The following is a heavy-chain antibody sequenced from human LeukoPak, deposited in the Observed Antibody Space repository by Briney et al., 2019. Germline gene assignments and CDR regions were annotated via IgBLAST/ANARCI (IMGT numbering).Heavy chain of an antibody. CDR3: ATGRELGYMDV. D-gene: IGHD1-26*01. Sequence: ASVKVSCKASGYTFTSYAMHWVRQAPGQRLEWVGWINAGNGNTKYSQKFQGRVTMTEDTSTDTAYMELSSLRSEDTAVYYCATGRELGYMDVWGKGTTVTVSS. J-gene: IGHJ6*03. V-gene: IGHV1-3*01. CDR1: GYTFTSYA. CDR2: INAGNGNT.